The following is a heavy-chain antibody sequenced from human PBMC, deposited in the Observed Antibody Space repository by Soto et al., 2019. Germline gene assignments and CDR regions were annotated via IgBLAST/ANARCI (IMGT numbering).Heavy chain of an antibody. CDR1: GFTFSSYA. J-gene: IGHJ6*02. V-gene: IGHV3-23*01. CDR3: AKVVVPAAMILVYYGMDV. D-gene: IGHD2-2*01. CDR2: ISGSGGST. Sequence: GGSLRLSCAASGFTFSSYAMSWVRQAPGKGLEWVSAISGSGGSTYYADSVKGRFTISRDNSKNTLYLQMNSLRAEDTAVYYCAKVVVPAAMILVYYGMDVWGQGTTVTVSS.